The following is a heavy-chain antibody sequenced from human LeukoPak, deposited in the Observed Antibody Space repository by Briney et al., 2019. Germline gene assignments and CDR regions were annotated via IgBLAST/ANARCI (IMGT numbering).Heavy chain of an antibody. CDR3: AREWWYSGSYYAFDI. D-gene: IGHD1-26*01. CDR1: GFTFSSYW. V-gene: IGHV3-7*01. J-gene: IGHJ3*02. CDR2: IKQDGSEK. Sequence: PGGSLRLSCAASGFTFSSYWMSWVRQAPGKGLEWVANIKQDGSEKYYVDSVKGRFTISRDNAKNSLYLQMNSLRAEDTAVYYCAREWWYSGSYYAFDIWGQGTMVTVSS.